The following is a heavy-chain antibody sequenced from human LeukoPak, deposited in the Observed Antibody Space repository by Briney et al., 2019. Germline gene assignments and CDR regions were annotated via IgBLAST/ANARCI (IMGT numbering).Heavy chain of an antibody. CDR2: ISYDGSNK. D-gene: IGHD3-10*01. J-gene: IGHJ6*03. Sequence: GGSLRLSCAASGFTFRSYAMHWVRQAPGKGLEWVAVISYDGSNKYFGDSVKGRFTISRDNSKNTLYLQMDSLRAENTAIYYCAKAVTSDYHSLYYNYYMDVWGKGTTVTVSS. CDR3: AKAVTSDYHSLYYNYYMDV. V-gene: IGHV3-30*18. CDR1: GFTFRSYA.